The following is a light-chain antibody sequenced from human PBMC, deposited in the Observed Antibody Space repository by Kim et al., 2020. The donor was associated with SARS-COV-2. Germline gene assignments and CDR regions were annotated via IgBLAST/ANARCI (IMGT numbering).Light chain of an antibody. CDR2: AVS. CDR3: SSYTSTTTYV. Sequence: QSALTQPASVSGSPGQSITISCTGTTSDVGGYNYVSWYQQHPGKAPKLIIYAVSKRPSGVSNRFSGSKSANPASLTISGLQAEDEADYYCSSYTSTTTYVFGTGTKFTVL. V-gene: IGLV2-14*01. J-gene: IGLJ1*01. CDR1: TSDVGGYNY.